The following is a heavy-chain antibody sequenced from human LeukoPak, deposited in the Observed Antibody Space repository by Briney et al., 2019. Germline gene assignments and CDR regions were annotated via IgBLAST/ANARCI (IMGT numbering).Heavy chain of an antibody. CDR3: ASGDSIYY. CDR1: GLTFSSNW. J-gene: IGHJ4*02. D-gene: IGHD2-21*01. CDR2: IKGDGTSK. Sequence: PGGSLRLSCAVSGLTFSSNWMYWVRQAPGKGLEWVANIKGDGTSKYYVDSVKGRFIISRDNAKNSLYLHMNSLRVEDTAVYFCASGDSIYYWGQGTLVTVSS. V-gene: IGHV3-7*01.